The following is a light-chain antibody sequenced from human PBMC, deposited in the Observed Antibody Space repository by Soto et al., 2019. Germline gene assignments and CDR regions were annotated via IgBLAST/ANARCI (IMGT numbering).Light chain of an antibody. V-gene: IGLV4-69*01. J-gene: IGLJ3*02. CDR2: VTGDGSH. CDR1: SAHGTYA. Sequence: QLVLTQSPSASASLGASVKLTCTLSSAHGTYAIAWHQQQPEKGPRFLMKVTGDGSHMRGDGIPDRFSGSSSGAERYLIISSLQSEDEANYYCQTWGTGIRVFGGGTKLTVL. CDR3: QTWGTGIRV.